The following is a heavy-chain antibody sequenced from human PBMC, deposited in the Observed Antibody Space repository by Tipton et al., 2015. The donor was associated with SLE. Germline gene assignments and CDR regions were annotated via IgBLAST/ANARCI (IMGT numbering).Heavy chain of an antibody. J-gene: IGHJ6*02. Sequence: SLRLSCAASGFNFDDYGYYWVRQAPGKGLEWVSGITWGGGPIDYADSVKGRFTISRDNAKKSLYLQMDNLKPDDTAFYYCARDLPGGTFYYYYGMDVWGQGTTVTVSS. CDR1: GFNFDDYG. D-gene: IGHD2-15*01. CDR3: ARDLPGGTFYYYYGMDV. V-gene: IGHV3-9*01. CDR2: ITWGGGPI.